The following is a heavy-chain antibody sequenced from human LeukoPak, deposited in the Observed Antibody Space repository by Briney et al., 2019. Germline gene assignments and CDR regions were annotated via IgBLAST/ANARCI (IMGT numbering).Heavy chain of an antibody. Sequence: ASVKVSCKASGYTFTGYYMHWFRQAPGQRLEWMGWINPNSGGTNYARKFQGRVTMTRDTSISTAYMELTRLRSDDTAVYYCARTNSLPGIAPGTGQNDFWGQGTLVTVSS. CDR2: INPNSGGT. CDR3: ARTNSLPGIAPGTGQNDF. V-gene: IGHV1-2*02. J-gene: IGHJ4*02. CDR1: GYTFTGYY. D-gene: IGHD6-13*01.